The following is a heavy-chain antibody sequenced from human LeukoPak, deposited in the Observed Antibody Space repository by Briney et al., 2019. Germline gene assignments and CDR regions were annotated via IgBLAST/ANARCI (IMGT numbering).Heavy chain of an antibody. J-gene: IGHJ4*02. CDR1: GGSISSSSYY. V-gene: IGHV4-39*07. D-gene: IGHD2-2*01. Sequence: SETLSLTCTVSGGSISSSSYYWSWIRQPPGKGLEWIGEINHSGSTNYNPSLKSRVTISVDTSKNQFSLKLSSVTAADTAVYYCARGGVTRDFDYWGQGTLVTVSS. CDR2: INHSGST. CDR3: ARGGVTRDFDY.